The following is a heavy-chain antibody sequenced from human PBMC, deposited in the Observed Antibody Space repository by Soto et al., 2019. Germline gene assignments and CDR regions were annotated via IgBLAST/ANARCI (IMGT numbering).Heavy chain of an antibody. Sequence: AEVCCKAPGYIFASYAMQWLHQSPEQRLEWVGWINAGNGNTKYSEKFQGRVSITRDTSASTAYMELSSLRSEDTAVYYCARGAVVAGFSLNYYYYYYMDVWGEGTTVTVSS. CDR1: GYIFASYA. V-gene: IGHV1-3*01. CDR2: INAGNGNT. D-gene: IGHD6-19*01. CDR3: ARGAVVAGFSLNYYYYYYMDV. J-gene: IGHJ6*03.